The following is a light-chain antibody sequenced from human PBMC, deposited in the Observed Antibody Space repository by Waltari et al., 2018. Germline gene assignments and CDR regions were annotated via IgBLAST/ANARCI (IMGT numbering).Light chain of an antibody. Sequence: EVVLTQSPATLSVSPGEGASLSCSASQTVGTNLAWYQQRTGQAPRLLIYAAPTRATGIPARFSGSGSGTEFTLTISGLQTEDFAVYYCQHYNNWPLYTFGQGSKVDIK. CDR1: QTVGTN. V-gene: IGKV3-15*01. CDR2: AAP. J-gene: IGKJ2*01. CDR3: QHYNNWPLYT.